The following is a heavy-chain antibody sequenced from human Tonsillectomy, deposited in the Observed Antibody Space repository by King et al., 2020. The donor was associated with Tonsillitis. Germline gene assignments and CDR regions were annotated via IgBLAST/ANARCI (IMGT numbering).Heavy chain of an antibody. J-gene: IGHJ3*02. CDR3: ARDGLLWFGEGHAFDI. Sequence: VQLQESGPGLVKPSETLSLTCTVSGDSISSYYWSWIRQPPGKGLECVWYIYYRGSTNYNPSLRSRVTISVDTSQNQFSLRLSSVTAADTAVYYCARDGLLWFGEGHAFDIWGQGTMVTVSS. D-gene: IGHD3-10*01. CDR2: IYYRGST. CDR1: GDSISSYY. V-gene: IGHV4-59*01.